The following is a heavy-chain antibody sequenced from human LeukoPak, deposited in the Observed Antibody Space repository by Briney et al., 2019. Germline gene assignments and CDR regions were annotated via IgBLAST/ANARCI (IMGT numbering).Heavy chain of an antibody. J-gene: IGHJ5*02. D-gene: IGHD3-3*01. CDR1: GFAFSDFS. CDR3: ASVPRITTFTVATRRNWFDP. Sequence: TGGSLRLTCEASGFAFSDFSLNWVRQATGKGLEWISYISSNSGTVEYADSVKGRFTTSRDNAKNSLFLQMDRLRPEDTGIYYCASVPRITTFTVATRRNWFDPWGQGTLVTVSS. V-gene: IGHV3-48*04. CDR2: ISSNSGTV.